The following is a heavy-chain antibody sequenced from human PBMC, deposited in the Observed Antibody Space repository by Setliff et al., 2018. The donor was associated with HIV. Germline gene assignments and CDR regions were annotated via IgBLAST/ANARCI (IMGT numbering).Heavy chain of an antibody. V-gene: IGHV4-59*08. Sequence: SETLSLTCIVSGASISSNTWSWIRQAPGKGLQWIGFIYNSVTTNYNPSLKSRVTISLDTSKNQFTLKLSSVTAADTAVYYCARRTEVGATVDYWGQGTLVTVSS. CDR1: GASISSNT. J-gene: IGHJ4*02. CDR3: ARRTEVGATVDY. D-gene: IGHD1-26*01. CDR2: IYNSVTT.